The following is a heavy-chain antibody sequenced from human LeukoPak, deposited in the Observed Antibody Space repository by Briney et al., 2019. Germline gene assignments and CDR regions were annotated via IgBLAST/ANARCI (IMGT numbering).Heavy chain of an antibody. J-gene: IGHJ4*02. Sequence: GASVKVSCKASGYTFTGYYMHWMRQAPGQGLEWMGWINPNSGGTNYAQKFQGRVTMTRDTSISTAYMELSRLRSDDTAVYYCASLEVGATNFAIDYWGQGTLVTVSS. V-gene: IGHV1-2*02. D-gene: IGHD1-26*01. CDR1: GYTFTGYY. CDR2: INPNSGGT. CDR3: ASLEVGATNFAIDY.